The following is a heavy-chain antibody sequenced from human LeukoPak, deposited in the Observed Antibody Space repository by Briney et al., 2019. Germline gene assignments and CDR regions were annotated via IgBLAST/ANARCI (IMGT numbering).Heavy chain of an antibody. CDR3: ARDYSCSSTSCYTARSDAFDI. CDR1: GFTFSDYY. Sequence: GGSLRLSCAASGFTFSDYYMSWVRQAPGKGLEWVSYISSSGSTIYYADSVKGRFTISRDNAKNSLYLQMNSLRAEDTAIYYCARDYSCSSTSCYTARSDAFDIWGQGTMVTVAS. D-gene: IGHD2-2*02. J-gene: IGHJ3*02. CDR2: ISSSGSTI. V-gene: IGHV3-11*04.